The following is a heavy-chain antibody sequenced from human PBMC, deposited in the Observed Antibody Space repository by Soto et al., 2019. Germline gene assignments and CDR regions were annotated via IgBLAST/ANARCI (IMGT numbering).Heavy chain of an antibody. CDR1: GGTFSSYT. Sequence: QVQLVQSGAEVKKPGSSVKVSCKASGGTFSSYTISWVRQAPGQGLEWMGRIIPILGIANYAQKFQGRVTITADKSTSTAYMELSSLRSEDTAVYYCASDPSGTLSYDYGMDVWGQGTTVTVSS. CDR2: IIPILGIA. J-gene: IGHJ6*02. V-gene: IGHV1-69*02. D-gene: IGHD6-6*01. CDR3: ASDPSGTLSYDYGMDV.